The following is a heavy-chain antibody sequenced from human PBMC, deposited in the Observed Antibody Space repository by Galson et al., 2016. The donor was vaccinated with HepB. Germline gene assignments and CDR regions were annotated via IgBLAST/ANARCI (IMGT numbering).Heavy chain of an antibody. V-gene: IGHV1-8*01. J-gene: IGHJ4*02. CDR2: MNPNSGNT. CDR3: ARISGYSSGWYHYFDY. D-gene: IGHD6-19*01. Sequence: SVKVSCKASGYTFTSYDINWVRQATGQGLEWMGWMNPNSGNTGYAQKFQGRVTMTRNTSISTAYMELSSLRSEDTAVYYCARISGYSSGWYHYFDYWGQGTLVTVSS. CDR1: GYTFTSYD.